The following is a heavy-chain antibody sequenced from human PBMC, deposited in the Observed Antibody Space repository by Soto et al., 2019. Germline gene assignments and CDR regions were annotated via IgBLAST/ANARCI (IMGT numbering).Heavy chain of an antibody. CDR1: GFTFSSYA. CDR2: ISYDGSNK. CDR3: ARDRDYYDSSGYASFDY. Sequence: GGSLRLSCAASGFTFSSYAMHWVRQAPGKGLEWVAVISYDGSNKYYADSVKGRFTISRDNSKNTLYLQMNSLRAEDTAVYYCARDRDYYDSSGYASFDYWGQGTLVTVYS. J-gene: IGHJ4*02. D-gene: IGHD3-22*01. V-gene: IGHV3-30-3*01.